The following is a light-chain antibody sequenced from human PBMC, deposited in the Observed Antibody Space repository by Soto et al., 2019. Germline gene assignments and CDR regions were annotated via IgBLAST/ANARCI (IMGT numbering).Light chain of an antibody. J-gene: IGKJ1*01. V-gene: IGKV1-5*01. CDR3: QQYNSYSRT. CDR2: DAS. CDR1: QSISSW. Sequence: DIQMTQSPATLSVSAGERATLTCRASQSISSWLAWYQQKPGKAPKLLIYDASSLESGVPSRFSGSGSGTEFTLTISSLQPDDFATYYCQQYNSYSRTFGQGTKVDIK.